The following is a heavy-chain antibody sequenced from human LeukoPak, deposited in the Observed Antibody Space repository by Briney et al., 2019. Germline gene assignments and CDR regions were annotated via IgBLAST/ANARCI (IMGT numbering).Heavy chain of an antibody. D-gene: IGHD3-3*01. CDR1: GGSISSGGYY. J-gene: IGHJ3*02. CDR2: IYHSGST. V-gene: IGHV4-30-2*01. CDR3: ARTDYDFWSGYGDAFDI. Sequence: LSETLSLTCTVSGGSISSGGYYWSWIRQPPGKGLEWIGYIYHSGSTYYNPSLKSRVTISVDRSKNQFSLKLSSVTAADTAVYYCARTDYDFWSGYGDAFDIWGQGTMVTVSS.